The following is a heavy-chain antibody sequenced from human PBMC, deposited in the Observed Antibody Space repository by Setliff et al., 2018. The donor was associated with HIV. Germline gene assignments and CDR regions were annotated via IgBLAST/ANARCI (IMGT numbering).Heavy chain of an antibody. Sequence: ASVKVSCKASGYTFDSYGISWVRQAPGQGLEWMGWITDYNGNTNYAQKLQGRVTVTTDTSTNTAYMELMSLSSDNTAVYYCARYSNWIFEERFGGGSLDYWGQGTRVTVSS. D-gene: IGHD3-16*01. J-gene: IGHJ4*02. CDR3: ARYSNWIFEERFGGGSLDY. CDR2: ITDYNGNT. CDR1: GYTFDSYG. V-gene: IGHV1-18*01.